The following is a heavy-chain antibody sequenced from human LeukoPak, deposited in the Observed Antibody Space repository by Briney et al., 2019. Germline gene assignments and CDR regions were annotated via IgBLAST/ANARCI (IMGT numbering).Heavy chain of an antibody. D-gene: IGHD4-23*01. Sequence: YPSETLSLTCTVSGGSISSSYCSWIRQPPGKGLEWIGYIYHSESTNYNPSLKSRVTISVDTSKNQFSLKLSSVTAADTAVYYCARQAGGTSGPFGYWGQGTLVTVSS. J-gene: IGHJ4*02. CDR3: ARQAGGTSGPFGY. CDR1: GGSISSSY. V-gene: IGHV4-59*08. CDR2: IYHSEST.